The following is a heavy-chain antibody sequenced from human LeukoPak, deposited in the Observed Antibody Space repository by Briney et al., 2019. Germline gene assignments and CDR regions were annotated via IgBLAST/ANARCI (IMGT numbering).Heavy chain of an antibody. CDR3: ARGRHYYGSGNDY. CDR2: INHSGST. J-gene: IGHJ4*02. D-gene: IGHD3-10*01. Sequence: SETLSLTCAVYGGSFSGYYWRWIRQRPGKGLEWIGEINHSGSTNYNPSLKSRVTISVDTSKNQFSLKLSSVTAADTAVYYCARGRHYYGSGNDYWGQGTLVTVSS. CDR1: GGSFSGYY. V-gene: IGHV4-34*01.